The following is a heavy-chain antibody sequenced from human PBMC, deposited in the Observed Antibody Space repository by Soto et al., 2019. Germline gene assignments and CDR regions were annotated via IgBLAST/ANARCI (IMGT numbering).Heavy chain of an antibody. J-gene: IGHJ6*02. CDR3: ARVGVVPAAAGGYYYGMDV. CDR1: GGSFSGYY. D-gene: IGHD2-2*01. V-gene: IGHV4-34*01. CDR2: INHSGST. Sequence: PSATLSLTCAVYGGSFSGYYWSWIRQPPGKGLEWIGEINHSGSTNYIPSLKSRVTISVDTSKNQFSLKLSSVTAADTAVYYCARVGVVPAAAGGYYYGMDVWGQGTTVTVSS.